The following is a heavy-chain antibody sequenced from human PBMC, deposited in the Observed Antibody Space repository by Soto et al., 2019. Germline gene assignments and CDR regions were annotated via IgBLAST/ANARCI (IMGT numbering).Heavy chain of an antibody. J-gene: IGHJ6*02. D-gene: IGHD3-3*01. CDR1: GYTFASYY. V-gene: IGHV1-46*01. Sequence: SVKVSCEASGYTFASYYMHWVRQAPVQGLEWMGIINPSGGSTSYAQKFQGRVTMTRDTSTSTVYMELSSLRSEDTAVYYCARDLTGITIFGVVHYGMDVWGQGTTVTVSS. CDR2: INPSGGST. CDR3: ARDLTGITIFGVVHYGMDV.